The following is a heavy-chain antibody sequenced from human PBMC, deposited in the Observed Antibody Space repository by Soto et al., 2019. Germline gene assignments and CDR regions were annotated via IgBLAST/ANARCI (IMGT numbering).Heavy chain of an antibody. CDR2: IIPVFGTA. Sequence: QVQLVQSGAEVKKPGSSVKVSCKASGGSLSNYGISWVRQAPGQGLEWMGGIIPVFGTANYAQKFQGRVTIGADESTSIVYMDVTSLRSEDTAVYYCARGDATKIVVTTYYAMDVWGQGTTVTVSS. CDR1: GGSLSNYG. V-gene: IGHV1-69*12. CDR3: ARGDATKIVVTTYYAMDV. D-gene: IGHD3-9*01. J-gene: IGHJ6*02.